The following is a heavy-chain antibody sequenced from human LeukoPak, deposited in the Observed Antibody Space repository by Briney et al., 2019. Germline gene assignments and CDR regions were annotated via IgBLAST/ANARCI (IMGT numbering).Heavy chain of an antibody. CDR3: ARDFQGSPISY. CDR2: IGAYNGNT. Sequence: GASVKVSCEASRYTLTSYGISWVRQAPGQGREWMGWIGAYNGNTNYTQKLQGRVTMTTDTSTSTAYMELRSLRSDDTAVYYCARDFQGSPISYWGQGTLVTVSS. V-gene: IGHV1-18*01. D-gene: IGHD3-10*01. J-gene: IGHJ4*02. CDR1: RYTLTSYG.